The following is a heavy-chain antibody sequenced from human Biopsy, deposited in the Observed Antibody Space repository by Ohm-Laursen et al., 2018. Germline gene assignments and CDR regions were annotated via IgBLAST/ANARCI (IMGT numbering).Heavy chain of an antibody. CDR1: GGSIDSYY. CDR3: ASAGYNPDWNLDL. J-gene: IGHJ2*01. CDR2: IYFTGRT. V-gene: IGHV4-59*12. D-gene: IGHD5-24*01. Sequence: SETLSLTCTVSGGSIDSYYWSWIRQPPGKALEWIGYIYFTGRTSYNSALKSRVTMSVNTSKKQFSLRLSFVTAADTAVYYCASAGYNPDWNLDLWGRGTRVTVSS.